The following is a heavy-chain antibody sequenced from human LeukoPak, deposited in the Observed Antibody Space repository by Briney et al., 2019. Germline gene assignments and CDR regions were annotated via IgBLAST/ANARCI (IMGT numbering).Heavy chain of an antibody. CDR3: ARDYYDSSGYYVSGY. V-gene: IGHV1-46*01. D-gene: IGHD3-22*01. CDR2: INPSGGST. Sequence: ASVKVSCKASGYTFTSYYMHWVRQAPGQGLEWMGIINPSGGSTSYAQKFQGRVTMTRDTSTSTAYMELSSLRSGDAAVYYCARDYYDSSGYYVSGYWGQGTLVTVSS. J-gene: IGHJ4*02. CDR1: GYTFTSYY.